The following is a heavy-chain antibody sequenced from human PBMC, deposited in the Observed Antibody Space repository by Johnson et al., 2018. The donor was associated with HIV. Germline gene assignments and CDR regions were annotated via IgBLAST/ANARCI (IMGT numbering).Heavy chain of an antibody. CDR2: IKQDGNEK. CDR1: GFTFSSYG. Sequence: VQLVESGGGVVQPGRSLRLSCAASGFTFSSYGMHWVRQAPGKGLEWVANIKQDGNEKYYAASVKGRFTISRDNAKNTLYLQMNSLRAEDTAVYYCARDVIKVIAARDDAFDIWGQGTLVTVSS. D-gene: IGHD6-6*01. J-gene: IGHJ3*02. CDR3: ARDVIKVIAARDDAFDI. V-gene: IGHV3-7*01.